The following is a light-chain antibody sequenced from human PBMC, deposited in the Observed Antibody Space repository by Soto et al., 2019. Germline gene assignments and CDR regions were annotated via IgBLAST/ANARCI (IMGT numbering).Light chain of an antibody. J-gene: IGLJ1*01. V-gene: IGLV2-8*01. CDR1: TSHIGAYNY. Sequence: QSALTQPPSASGSPGQSVTISCTGTTSHIGAYNYVSWYQQRPGKAPKLIIYDVTRRPSRVPDRIFGSKSYTTASLTVSGLKAEDEADYYCSSFAGTNSFVFGTGTKLTVL. CDR3: SSFAGTNSFV. CDR2: DVT.